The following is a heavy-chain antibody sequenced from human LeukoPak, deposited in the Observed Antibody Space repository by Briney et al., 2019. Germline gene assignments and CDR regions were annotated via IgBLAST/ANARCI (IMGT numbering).Heavy chain of an antibody. Sequence: PSETLSLTCTVSGGSISSYYWSWIRQPPGKGLEWIGYIYYSGSTNYNPSLKSRVTISVDTSKNQFSLKLSSVTAADTAVYYCARDYYGSGSWYNWFDPWGQGTLVTVSS. J-gene: IGHJ5*02. V-gene: IGHV4-59*12. CDR2: IYYSGST. D-gene: IGHD3-10*01. CDR3: ARDYYGSGSWYNWFDP. CDR1: GGSISSYY.